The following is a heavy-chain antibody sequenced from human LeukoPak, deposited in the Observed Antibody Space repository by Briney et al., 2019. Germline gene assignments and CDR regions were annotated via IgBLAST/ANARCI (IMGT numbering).Heavy chain of an antibody. CDR2: IYSGGST. CDR3: ARDHETYYYYGMDV. V-gene: IGHV3-66*01. Sequence: PGGSLRLSCAASGFTVSSNYMSWVRQAPGKGLEWVSVIYSGGSTYYADSVKGRFTISRDNSKNTLYLQMNSLRAEDTAVYYCARDHETYYYYGMDVWGQGTTVTVSS. J-gene: IGHJ6*02. CDR1: GFTVSSNY.